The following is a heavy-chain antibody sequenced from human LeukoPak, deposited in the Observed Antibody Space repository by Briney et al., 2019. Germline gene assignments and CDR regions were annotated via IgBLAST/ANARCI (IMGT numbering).Heavy chain of an antibody. V-gene: IGHV4-59*01. Sequence: SETLSLTCTVSGGSISSYYWSWIRQPPGKGLGWIGYIYYSGSTNYNPSLKSRVTISVDTSKNQFSLKLSSVTAADTAVYYCARSAVPAANYYYYYYMDVWGKGTTVTVSS. CDR3: ARSAVPAANYYYYYYMDV. D-gene: IGHD2-2*01. CDR2: IYYSGST. J-gene: IGHJ6*03. CDR1: GGSISSYY.